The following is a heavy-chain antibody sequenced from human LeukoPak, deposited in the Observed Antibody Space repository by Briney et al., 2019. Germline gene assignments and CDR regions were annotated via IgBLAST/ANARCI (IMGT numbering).Heavy chain of an antibody. CDR3: ARDEESAAYGMDV. Sequence: SGTLSLTCTVSGGSISRYYWSWIRQPPGKGVEGIGYIYYSGSTNYNPSLKSGVTISVNTSKNQFSLKLSSVTAADTAVYYCARDEESAAYGMDVWGQGTTVTVSS. V-gene: IGHV4-59*01. D-gene: IGHD6-13*01. CDR1: GGSISRYY. J-gene: IGHJ6*02. CDR2: IYYSGST.